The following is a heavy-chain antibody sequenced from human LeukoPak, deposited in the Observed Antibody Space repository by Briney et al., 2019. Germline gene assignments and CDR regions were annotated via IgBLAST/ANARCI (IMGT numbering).Heavy chain of an antibody. D-gene: IGHD1-26*01. CDR3: ATYMSSDY. J-gene: IGHJ4*02. V-gene: IGHV3-21*01. CDR2: IIITSTYI. Sequence: LEFFSSIIITSTYIYYAASGTGRFTISRDNDKNSLYLQMNSLRAEDTAVYYCATYMSSDYWGQGTLVTVSS.